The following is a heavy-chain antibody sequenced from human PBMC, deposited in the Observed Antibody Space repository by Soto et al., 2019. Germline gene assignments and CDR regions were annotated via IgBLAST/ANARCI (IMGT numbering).Heavy chain of an antibody. V-gene: IGHV1-3*01. CDR2: INAGNGYT. D-gene: IGHD6-13*01. CDR3: ARGATAGTYLFDY. CDR1: GYTFTTYT. J-gene: IGHJ4*02. Sequence: GASVKVSCKASGYTFTTYTMHWVRQAPGQRHEWMGWINAGNGYTKYSQKFQGRVTVTRDTSASTAHMELSSLRSEDTAVYYCARGATAGTYLFDYWGQGTLVTVSS.